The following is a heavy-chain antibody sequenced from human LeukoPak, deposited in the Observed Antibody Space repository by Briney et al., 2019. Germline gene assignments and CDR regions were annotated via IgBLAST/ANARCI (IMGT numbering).Heavy chain of an antibody. CDR1: GGSISSGDYY. Sequence: PSQTLSLTCTVSGGSISSGDYYWSWIRQPPGKGLEWIGYIYYSGRTYYSPSLKSRATMSVDTPNNQFSLNLRSVTAADTAVYYCARRRYYDGSGYLEWGQGTLLSVSS. D-gene: IGHD3-22*01. J-gene: IGHJ1*01. CDR3: ARRRYYDGSGYLE. CDR2: IYYSGRT. V-gene: IGHV4-30-4*08.